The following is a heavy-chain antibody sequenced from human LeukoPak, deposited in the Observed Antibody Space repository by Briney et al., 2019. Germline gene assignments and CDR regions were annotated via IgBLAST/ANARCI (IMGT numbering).Heavy chain of an antibody. CDR2: INHYGST. CDR1: GESLSNYY. CDR3: ARAPHFFDTSGSRYYFDY. J-gene: IGHJ4*02. D-gene: IGHD3-22*01. Sequence: PSETLSLTCAVYGESLSNYYWSWIRQPPGKGLEWIGEINHYGSTNYNPSLMSRVTISVDTSKNQFSLNLSSVTAADTAVYYCARAPHFFDTSGSRYYFDYWGQGALVTVSS. V-gene: IGHV4-34*01.